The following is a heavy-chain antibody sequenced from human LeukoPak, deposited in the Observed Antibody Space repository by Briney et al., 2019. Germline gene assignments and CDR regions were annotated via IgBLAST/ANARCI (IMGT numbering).Heavy chain of an antibody. CDR3: ARGPIFGVVHNWFDP. Sequence: SETLSLTRTVCGGCISSYYWSWIRQPRGRGLEGIGDIYYSGSTNYNPPLQSRVTISVDTSKNQFSLKLSSVTAADTAVYYCARGPIFGVVHNWFDPWGQGTLVTVSS. CDR1: GGCISSYY. D-gene: IGHD3-3*01. J-gene: IGHJ5*02. V-gene: IGHV4-59*08. CDR2: IYYSGST.